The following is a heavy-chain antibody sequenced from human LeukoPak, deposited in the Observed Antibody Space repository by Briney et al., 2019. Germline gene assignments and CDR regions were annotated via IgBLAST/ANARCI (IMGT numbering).Heavy chain of an antibody. J-gene: IGHJ6*03. CDR3: ARDAPRGYYYMDV. CDR1: GFTFSSYS. V-gene: IGHV3-21*01. Sequence: GGSLRLSCAASGFTFSSYSMNWVRQAPGKGLEWVSSISSSSSYIYYADSVKGRFTISRDDAKNSLYLQMNSLRAEDTAVYYCARDAPRGYYYMDVWGKGTTVTVSS. CDR2: ISSSSSYI.